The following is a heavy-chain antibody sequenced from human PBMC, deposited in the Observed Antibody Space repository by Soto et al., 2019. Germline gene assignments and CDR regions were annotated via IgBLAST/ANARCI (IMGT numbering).Heavy chain of an antibody. CDR3: ARDRSDGYNFDY. CDR1: GFTLSSYS. D-gene: IGHD5-12*01. CDR2: MSSSSSYI. J-gene: IGHJ4*02. V-gene: IGHV3-21*01. Sequence: EVQLVESGGGLVKPGGSLRLSCAASGFTLSSYSMNWFRQGPGKGLEWVSAMSSSSSYIYYGDSVKGRFTIYRDNATTALYLQMNSLRAEDTAVYYCARDRSDGYNFDYWGQGTLVTVSS.